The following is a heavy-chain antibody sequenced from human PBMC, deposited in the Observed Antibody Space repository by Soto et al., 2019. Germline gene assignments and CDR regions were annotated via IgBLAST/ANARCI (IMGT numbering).Heavy chain of an antibody. J-gene: IGHJ3*02. CDR1: GGSVSSGSYY. CDR2: IYYSGST. CDR3: ARVNYDTLTGPDAFDI. V-gene: IGHV4-61*01. Sequence: SETLSLTCTVSGGSVSSGSYYWSWIRQPPGKGLEWIGYIYYSGSTNYNPSLKSRVTISVDTSKNQFSLKLSSVTAADTAVYYCARVNYDTLTGPDAFDIWGQGTMVTVSS. D-gene: IGHD3-9*01.